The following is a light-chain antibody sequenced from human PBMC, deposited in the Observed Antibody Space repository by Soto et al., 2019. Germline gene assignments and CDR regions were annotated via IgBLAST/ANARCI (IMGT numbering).Light chain of an antibody. Sequence: DIQMTQSPSSLSASVGDRVTITCRARQSISRYLNWYQQKPGKAPKLLIYAASSLQSVVPSRFSGSGSGTDLNLTISRLQPEDFATYSCQPSYSTRYPVGKGTKLDIK. CDR3: QPSYSTRYP. J-gene: IGKJ2*01. V-gene: IGKV1-39*01. CDR2: AAS. CDR1: QSISRY.